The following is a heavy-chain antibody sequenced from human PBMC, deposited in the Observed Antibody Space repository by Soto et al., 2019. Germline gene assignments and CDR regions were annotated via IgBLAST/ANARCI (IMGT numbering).Heavy chain of an antibody. V-gene: IGHV3-NL1*01. J-gene: IGHJ4*02. CDR1: GFTFSSYA. D-gene: IGHD1-26*01. CDR3: ARSRELPPGFDY. Sequence: QVQLVESGGGVVQPGRSLRLSCAASGFTFSSYAMHWVRQAPGKGLEWVAVIYSGGSTYYADSVKGRFTISRDNSKNTLYLQMNSLRAEDTAVYYCARSRELPPGFDYWGQGTLVTVSS. CDR2: IYSGGST.